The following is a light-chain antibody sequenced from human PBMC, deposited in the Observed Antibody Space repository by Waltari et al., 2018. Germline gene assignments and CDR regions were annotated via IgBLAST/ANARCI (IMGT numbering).Light chain of an antibody. Sequence: QSALTQPASVSGSPGQSIIISCTGTRSDVGVYNYVSWYQPHPGKAPKLMIYDVSKRPPGVPTRFSGSKSGTTASLTISGLQAEDEADYYCSSYTSSSTLYVFGTGTKVTVL. CDR2: DVS. V-gene: IGLV2-14*01. CDR3: SSYTSSSTLYV. CDR1: RSDVGVYNY. J-gene: IGLJ1*01.